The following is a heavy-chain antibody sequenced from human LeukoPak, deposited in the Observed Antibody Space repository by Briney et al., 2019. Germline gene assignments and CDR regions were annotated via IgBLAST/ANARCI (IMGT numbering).Heavy chain of an antibody. D-gene: IGHD6-13*01. Sequence: SETLSLACTVSGGSISSYYWSWIRQPPGKGLEWIGYIYYSGSTNYNPSLKSRVTISVDTSKNQFSLKLSSVTAADTAVYYCARSRQQLALFGYWGQGTLVTVSS. CDR1: GGSISSYY. V-gene: IGHV4-59*08. J-gene: IGHJ4*02. CDR2: IYYSGST. CDR3: ARSRQQLALFGY.